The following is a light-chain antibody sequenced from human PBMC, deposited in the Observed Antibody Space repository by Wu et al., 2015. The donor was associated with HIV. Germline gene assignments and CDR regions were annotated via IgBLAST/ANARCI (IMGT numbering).Light chain of an antibody. Sequence: PGERASLSCRASQSISRSLVWSTEPGQAPRLLIYDTSNRVTGIPPRFSGSGSGTHFTLNISNLEPDDFAIYYCQQSSNGPLTFGQGTRLEIK. CDR3: QQSSNGPLT. CDR2: DTS. V-gene: IGKV3-11*01. J-gene: IGKJ5*01. CDR1: QSISRS.